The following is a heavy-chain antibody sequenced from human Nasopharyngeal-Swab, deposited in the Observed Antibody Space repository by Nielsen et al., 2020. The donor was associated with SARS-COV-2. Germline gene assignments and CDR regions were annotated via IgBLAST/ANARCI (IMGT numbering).Heavy chain of an antibody. Sequence: RFQGRVTINRDTSASTAYMELSSLRSEDTAVYYCARNPPGYYDFIHYGMDVWGQGTTVTVSS. CDR3: ARNPPGYYDFIHYGMDV. J-gene: IGHJ6*02. D-gene: IGHD3-3*01. V-gene: IGHV1-3*01.